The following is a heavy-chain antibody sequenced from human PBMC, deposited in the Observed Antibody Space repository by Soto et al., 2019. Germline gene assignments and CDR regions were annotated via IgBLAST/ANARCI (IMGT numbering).Heavy chain of an antibody. CDR3: ARMTTVPYYYYGMDV. J-gene: IGHJ6*02. CDR1: GGTFSSYA. D-gene: IGHD4-17*01. V-gene: IGHV1-69*13. Sequence: SVKVSCKASGGTFSSYAISWVRQAPGQGLEWMGGIIPIFGTANYAQKFQGRVTITADESTSTAYMELSSLRSEDTAVYYCARMTTVPYYYYGMDVWGQGTTVTVSS. CDR2: IIPIFGTA.